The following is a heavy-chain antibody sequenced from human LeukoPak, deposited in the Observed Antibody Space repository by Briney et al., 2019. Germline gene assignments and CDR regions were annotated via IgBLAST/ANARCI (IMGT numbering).Heavy chain of an antibody. CDR1: GGSFSGYF. J-gene: IGHJ3*02. V-gene: IGHV4-34*12. D-gene: IGHD2-2*02. CDR3: ATLYLMNAFDI. Sequence: SETLSLTCGVSGGSFSGYFWTWIRQPPGKGLEWIGEIIDSGTTNYNPSLESRVAMSVDTSKNQVSLRLSSVTAADTAVYYCATLYLMNAFDIWGAGTLVIVSS. CDR2: IIDSGTT.